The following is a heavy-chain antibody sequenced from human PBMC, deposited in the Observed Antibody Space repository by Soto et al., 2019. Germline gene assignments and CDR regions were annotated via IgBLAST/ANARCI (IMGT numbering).Heavy chain of an antibody. CDR3: AKEWELSGAWSATDACDI. CDR1: GFNFSSYA. CDR2: IRGSGGST. Sequence: EVQLLESGGGLVQPGGSLRLSCAASGFNFSSYAMSWVRQAPGKGLDWVSAIRGSGGSTYYADSVKGRFTISRDNSKNPLYLQMNSLRDEDTTVYYCAKEWELSGAWSATDACDICGKGTMVTVSS. D-gene: IGHD3-10*01. J-gene: IGHJ3*02. V-gene: IGHV3-23*01.